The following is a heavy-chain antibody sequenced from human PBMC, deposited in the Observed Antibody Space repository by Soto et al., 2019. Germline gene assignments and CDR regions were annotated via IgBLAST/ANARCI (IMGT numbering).Heavy chain of an antibody. V-gene: IGHV3-33*01. J-gene: IGHJ5*02. CDR1: GFTLSSYG. D-gene: IGHD3-22*01. CDR2: IWYDGSNK. CDR3: ARDRDSSGYYNWFDP. Sequence: QVQRVESGGGVVQPGRSLRLSCAASGFTLSSYGMHWVRQAPGKGLEWVAVIWYDGSNKFYADSVKGRFSISRDNSKNTLHLQMNSLRAEDTAVYYCARDRDSSGYYNWFDPWGQGTLVTVSS.